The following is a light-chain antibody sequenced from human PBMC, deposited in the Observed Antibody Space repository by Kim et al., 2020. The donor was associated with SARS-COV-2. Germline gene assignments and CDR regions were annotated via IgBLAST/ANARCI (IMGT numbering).Light chain of an antibody. Sequence: PSLTISCTGTSSDVGAYTYVSWYQQHPGKAPKLMIYDVSNRPSGVSNRFSGSKSGNTASLTISGLQAEDEADYYCSSYSSSSPKVFGGGTQLTVL. CDR3: SSYSSSSPKV. CDR2: DVS. CDR1: SSDVGAYTY. J-gene: IGLJ2*01. V-gene: IGLV2-14*03.